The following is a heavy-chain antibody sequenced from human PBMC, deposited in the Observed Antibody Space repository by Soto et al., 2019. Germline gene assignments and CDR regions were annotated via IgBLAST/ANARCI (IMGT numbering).Heavy chain of an antibody. D-gene: IGHD3-16*02. CDR2: INAGNGNT. J-gene: IGHJ4*02. CDR1: GYTFTSYA. V-gene: IGHV1-3*01. CDR3: ARGEDYDYIWGSYRGYFDY. Sequence: ASVKVSCKASGYTFTSYAMHWVRQAPGQRLEWMGWINAGNGNTKYSQKFQGRVTITRVTSASTAYMELSSLRSEDTAVYYCARGEDYDYIWGSYRGYFDYWGQGTLVTVSS.